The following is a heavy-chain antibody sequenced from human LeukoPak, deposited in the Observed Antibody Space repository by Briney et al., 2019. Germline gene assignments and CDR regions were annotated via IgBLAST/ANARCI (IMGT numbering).Heavy chain of an antibody. D-gene: IGHD1-26*01. Sequence: GGSLRLSCAASGFSFSDYYMIWLRQAPGKGLEGVSYIISGTSYTNYTDYVRGRFTISRDNAKNSLYLQMSSLRAEDTAVYYCARAQAELVGHRELFDYWGQGTLVTVSS. J-gene: IGHJ4*02. CDR2: IISGTSYT. V-gene: IGHV3-11*05. CDR1: GFSFSDYY. CDR3: ARAQAELVGHRELFDY.